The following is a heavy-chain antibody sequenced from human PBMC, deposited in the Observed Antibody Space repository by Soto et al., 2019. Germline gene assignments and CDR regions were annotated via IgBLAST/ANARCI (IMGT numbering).Heavy chain of an antibody. J-gene: IGHJ4*01. D-gene: IGHD3-22*01. CDR2: MNPNSANT. V-gene: IGHV1-8*01. Sequence: GASVKVSCKASGYTFTTYDINWVRQATGQGLEWMGWMNPNSANTAYAQKFQGRVTMTRNTSISTAYMELSIRISEDTHVYYCAREKSIGYYYDYWG. CDR1: GYTFTTYD. CDR3: AREKSIGYYYDY.